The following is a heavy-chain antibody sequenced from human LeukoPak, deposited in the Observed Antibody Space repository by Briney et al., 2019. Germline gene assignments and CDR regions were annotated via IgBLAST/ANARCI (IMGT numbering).Heavy chain of an antibody. V-gene: IGHV4-4*07. CDR2: IYTSGST. Sequence: SETLSLTCTVPGGSISGYYCSWIRQPAGKGLEWIGRIYTSGSTNYNPSVKSRATMSVDTSKNQISLKLSSVTAADTAVYYCARGRRDYNYEDYFDYWGQGTLVTVSS. J-gene: IGHJ4*02. D-gene: IGHD1-20*01. CDR3: ARGRRDYNYEDYFDY. CDR1: GGSISGYY.